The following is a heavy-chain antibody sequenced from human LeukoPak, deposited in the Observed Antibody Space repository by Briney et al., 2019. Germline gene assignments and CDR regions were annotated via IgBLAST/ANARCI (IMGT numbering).Heavy chain of an antibody. CDR3: AKGLEPTEIYYDFDY. CDR2: IWYDGSNK. CDR1: GFTFSSYG. D-gene: IGHD3-3*01. Sequence: GGSLRLSYAASGFTFSSYGMHWVRQAPGKGLEWVAVIWYDGSNKYYADSVKGRFTISRDNSKNTLYLQMNSLRAEDTAVYYCAKGLEPTEIYYDFDYWGQGTLVTVSS. V-gene: IGHV3-33*06. J-gene: IGHJ4*02.